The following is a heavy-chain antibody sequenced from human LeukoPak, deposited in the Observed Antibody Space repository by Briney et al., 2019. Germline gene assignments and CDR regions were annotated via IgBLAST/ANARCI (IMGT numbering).Heavy chain of an antibody. D-gene: IGHD3-10*01. CDR1: GYSISSGYY. CDR3: ARVGYYGSGSYYDFDY. Sequence: SETLSLTCAVSGYSISSGYYWGWIRQPPGKGLEWIGSIYHSGSTYYNPSLKSRVTISVDTSKNLFSLKLSSVTAADTAVYYCARVGYYGSGSYYDFDYWGQGTLVTVSS. J-gene: IGHJ4*02. CDR2: IYHSGST. V-gene: IGHV4-38-2*01.